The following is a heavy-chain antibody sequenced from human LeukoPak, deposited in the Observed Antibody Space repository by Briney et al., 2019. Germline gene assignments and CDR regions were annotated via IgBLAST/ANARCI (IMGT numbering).Heavy chain of an antibody. V-gene: IGHV3-48*04. CDR2: ISSSSTI. D-gene: IGHD3-22*01. CDR3: ARLDYYDSSVATSD. CDR1: GFTFSSYS. J-gene: IGHJ4*02. Sequence: GGSLRLSCAASGFTFSSYSMNWVRQAPGEGLEWVSYISSSSTIYYADSVKGRFTISRDNAKNSLYLQMNSLRAEDTAVYYCARLDYYDSSVATSDWGQGTLVTVSS.